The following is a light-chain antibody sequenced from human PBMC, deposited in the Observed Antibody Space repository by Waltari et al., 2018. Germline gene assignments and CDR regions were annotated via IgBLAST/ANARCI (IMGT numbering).Light chain of an antibody. CDR3: QQAKSFPLT. CDR2: AAS. J-gene: IGKJ3*01. Sequence: DTQMTQSPSSVPASVGDRVTITCRASQGISSPLAWYQQKPGKVPNLLIYAASSLQSGVPSRFRGSGSGTDFTLTISSLQPEDSATYYCQQAKSFPLTFGPGTKVDIK. CDR1: QGISSP. V-gene: IGKV1-12*01.